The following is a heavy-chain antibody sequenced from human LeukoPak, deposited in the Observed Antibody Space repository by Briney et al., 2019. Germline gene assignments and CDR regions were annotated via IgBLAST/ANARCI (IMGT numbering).Heavy chain of an antibody. V-gene: IGHV3-64*01. Sequence: GGSLRLSCAASGFTFSSYAMHWVRQAPGKGLEHVSAISSNGGSTYYANSVKGRFTISRDNSKNTLYLQMGSLRAEDMAVYYCARDRYSGSPVYYFDYWGQGTLVTVSS. CDR1: GFTFSSYA. CDR2: ISSNGGST. CDR3: ARDRYSGSPVYYFDY. D-gene: IGHD1-26*01. J-gene: IGHJ4*02.